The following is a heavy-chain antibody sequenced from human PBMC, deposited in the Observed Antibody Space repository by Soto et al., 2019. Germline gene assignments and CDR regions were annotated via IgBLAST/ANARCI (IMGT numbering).Heavy chain of an antibody. D-gene: IGHD1-1*01. J-gene: IGHJ3*02. V-gene: IGHV4-31*03. Sequence: SETLSLTCTVSGGSISSGGYYWSWIRQHPGKGLEWIGEMSYSGSTYYNPSLKSRVTISVDTSKNQFSLKMSSVTAADTALYYCARVERGTATTVVDAFDIWGPGTMVTVSS. CDR1: GGSISSGGYY. CDR2: MSYSGST. CDR3: ARVERGTATTVVDAFDI.